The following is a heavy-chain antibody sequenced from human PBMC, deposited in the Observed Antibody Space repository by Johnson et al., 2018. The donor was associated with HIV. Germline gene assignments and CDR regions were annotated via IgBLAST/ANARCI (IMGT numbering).Heavy chain of an antibody. V-gene: IGHV3-23*05. J-gene: IGHJ3*01. Sequence: MMLVESGGGVVQPGRSLRLSCAASGFTFSSYAMSWVRQAPGQGLEWVSAIYSGGSTDYADSVKGRFTISRDNAKNTVYLQMISLRAEDMAVCYCARSRWADDAFDGWGQGTMVTVSS. CDR2: IYSGGST. CDR1: GFTFSSYA. CDR3: ARSRWADDAFDG. D-gene: IGHD1-26*01.